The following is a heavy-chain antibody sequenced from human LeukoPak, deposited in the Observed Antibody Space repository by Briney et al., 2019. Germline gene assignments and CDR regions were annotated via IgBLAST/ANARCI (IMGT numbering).Heavy chain of an antibody. V-gene: IGHV4-34*01. CDR1: GGSFSAHY. Sequence: PSETLSLTCAVYGGSFSAHYWNWIRQPPGKGLEWIGEINHSGSTSYNPSLKSRVTISVDTSKNQFSLKLSSVTAADTAVYYCARHLRMGVGYTVGLRPRDGFDIWGQGTMVTVSS. CDR3: ARHLRMGVGYTVGLRPRDGFDI. D-gene: IGHD3-16*02. J-gene: IGHJ3*02. CDR2: INHSGST.